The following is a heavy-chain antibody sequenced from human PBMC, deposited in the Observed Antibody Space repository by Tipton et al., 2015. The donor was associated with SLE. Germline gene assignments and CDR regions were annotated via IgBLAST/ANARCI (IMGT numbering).Heavy chain of an antibody. D-gene: IGHD6-19*01. Sequence: TLSLTCTVSGGSISSHYWGWIRQPPGKGLEWIGYIYYSGSTNYNPSLKSRVTISVDTSKNQFSLKLSSVTAADTAVYYCARAAGSDYYGMDVWGQGTTVTVSS. CDR3: ARAAGSDYYGMDV. CDR1: GGSISSHY. CDR2: IYYSGST. J-gene: IGHJ6*02. V-gene: IGHV4-59*11.